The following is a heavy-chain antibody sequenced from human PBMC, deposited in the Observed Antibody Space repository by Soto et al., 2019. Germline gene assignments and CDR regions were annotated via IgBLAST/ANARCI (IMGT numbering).Heavy chain of an antibody. Sequence: PSETLSLTCTVSGGSISSSSYYWGWIRQPPGKGLEWIGSIYYSGSTYYNPSLKSRVTISVDTSKNQFSLKLSSVTAADTAVYYCARVSPGSGGLNAHNYYYGMDVWGQGTTVTVSS. CDR1: GGSISSSSYY. CDR3: ARVSPGSGGLNAHNYYYGMDV. J-gene: IGHJ6*02. D-gene: IGHD3-10*01. V-gene: IGHV4-39*01. CDR2: IYYSGST.